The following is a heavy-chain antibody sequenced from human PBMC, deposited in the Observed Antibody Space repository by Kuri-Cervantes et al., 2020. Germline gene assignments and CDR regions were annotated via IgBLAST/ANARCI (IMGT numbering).Heavy chain of an antibody. D-gene: IGHD5-12*01. CDR2: ISYDGSNK. J-gene: IGHJ4*02. Sequence: GGSLRLSCAASGFTFSSYAMHWVRQAPGKGLEWVAVISYDGSNKYYADSVKGRFTISRDNSKNTLFLHLNSLRPEDTALYYCAREKGFTSGYDYWGQGTLVTVSS. CDR1: GFTFSSYA. CDR3: AREKGFTSGYDY. V-gene: IGHV3-30-3*01.